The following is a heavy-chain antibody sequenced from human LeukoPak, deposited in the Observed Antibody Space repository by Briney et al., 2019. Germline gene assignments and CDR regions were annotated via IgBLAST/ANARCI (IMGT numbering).Heavy chain of an antibody. CDR3: AKDGHRIPALDY. Sequence: PGGSLRLSCAASGFTFSSYGMHWVRQGPGKGLEWVAAISYDGSDKYYADSVKGRFTISRDSSKNTLYLQMNSLRAEDTAVYYCAKDGHRIPALDYWGQGTLVTVSS. CDR1: GFTFSSYG. J-gene: IGHJ4*02. CDR2: ISYDGSDK. V-gene: IGHV3-30*18. D-gene: IGHD2-15*01.